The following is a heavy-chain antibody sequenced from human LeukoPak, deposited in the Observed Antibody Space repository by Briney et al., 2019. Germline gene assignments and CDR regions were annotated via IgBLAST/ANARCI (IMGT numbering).Heavy chain of an antibody. Sequence: GRSLRLSCAASGFTFSSYGMHWVRQAPGKGLEWVAVISYDGSNKYYADSVKGRFTISRDNAKNTLYLQMNSLRAEDTAVYYCARDMYYDFWSGRSHAFDIWGQGTMVTVSS. D-gene: IGHD3-3*01. J-gene: IGHJ3*02. CDR3: ARDMYYDFWSGRSHAFDI. V-gene: IGHV3-30*03. CDR2: ISYDGSNK. CDR1: GFTFSSYG.